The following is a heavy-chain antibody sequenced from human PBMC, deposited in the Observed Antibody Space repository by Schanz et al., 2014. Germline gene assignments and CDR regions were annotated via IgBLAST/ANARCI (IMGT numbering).Heavy chain of an antibody. Sequence: QVQVVQSGGGLVKPGGSLRLSCAASGFVFGDYYMTWIRQAPGKGLEWLSYISDSGTYTNYADSVKGRFTISRDNAKSSLYLQMNSLRVEDTAVYYCAASSCWHPSTDYWGQGTLVTVSS. V-gene: IGHV3-11*05. CDR2: ISDSGTYT. CDR3: AASSCWHPSTDY. D-gene: IGHD6-19*01. J-gene: IGHJ4*02. CDR1: GFVFGDYY.